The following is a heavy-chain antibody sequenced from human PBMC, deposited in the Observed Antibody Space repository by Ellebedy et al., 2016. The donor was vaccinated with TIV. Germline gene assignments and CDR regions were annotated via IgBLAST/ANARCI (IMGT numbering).Heavy chain of an antibody. CDR3: ARRVVRGGQDYYDY. J-gene: IGHJ4*02. Sequence: ASVKVSCKASGYTFTGYYMHWMRQAPGQGLDWMGWIGPNSGGTNYAQKFQGRITMTRDTSISTGYMELRGLRFDDTAVYYCARRVVRGGQDYYDYWGQGTLVTVSS. CDR2: IGPNSGGT. CDR1: GYTFTGYY. D-gene: IGHD3-10*01. V-gene: IGHV1-2*02.